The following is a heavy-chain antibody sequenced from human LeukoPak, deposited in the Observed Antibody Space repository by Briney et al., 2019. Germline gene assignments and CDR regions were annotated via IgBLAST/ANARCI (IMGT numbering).Heavy chain of an antibody. V-gene: IGHV3-48*01. CDR2: ISYGGSAI. Sequence: GGSLRLSCLTSGFTLSTNAMSWVRQAPGKGLEWVAYISYGGSAIYYADSVKGRFTISRDDDKNSLYLHMNSLRAEDTAVYYCARDLGNSGYGCDYWGQGTLVTVSS. CDR1: GFTLSTNA. CDR3: ARDLGNSGYGCDY. D-gene: IGHD5-12*01. J-gene: IGHJ4*02.